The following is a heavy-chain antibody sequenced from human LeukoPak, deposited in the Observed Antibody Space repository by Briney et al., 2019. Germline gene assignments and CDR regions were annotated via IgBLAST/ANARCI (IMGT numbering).Heavy chain of an antibody. CDR2: IYWNDDK. CDR3: AHRLVGKRAFDI. D-gene: IGHD2-15*01. Sequence: SGPTLLHPTPTLTLTFTFSGFSLSTSGLGVGWIRQPPGKALEWLTLIYWNDDKRYSPSLKSRLTITKDTSKNQVVLTMTNMDPVDTATYYCAHRLVGKRAFDIWGQGTMVTVSS. J-gene: IGHJ3*02. V-gene: IGHV2-5*01. CDR1: GFSLSTSGLG.